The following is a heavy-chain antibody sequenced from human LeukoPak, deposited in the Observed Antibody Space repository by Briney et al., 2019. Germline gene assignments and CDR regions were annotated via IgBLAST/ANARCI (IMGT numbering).Heavy chain of an antibody. CDR2: ISYDGSNK. D-gene: IGHD2-2*01. CDR3: ARAEDCSSTSCPRAFDI. V-gene: IGHV3-30-3*01. Sequence: PGGSLRLSCAASGFTFSSYAMHWVRQAPDKGLEWVAVISYDGSNKYYADSVKGRFTISRDNSKNTLYLQMNSLRAEDTAVYYCARAEDCSSTSCPRAFDIWGQGTMVTVSS. CDR1: GFTFSSYA. J-gene: IGHJ3*02.